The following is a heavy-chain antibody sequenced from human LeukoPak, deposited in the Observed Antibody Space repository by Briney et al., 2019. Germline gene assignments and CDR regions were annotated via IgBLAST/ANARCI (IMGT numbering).Heavy chain of an antibody. J-gene: IGHJ4*02. Sequence: PGGSLRLSCAASGFPFSSYDMHWVRQATGKGLEWVSAIGTAGDTYYPGSVKGRFTISRENAKNSLYLQMNSLRAGDTAVYYCARGGNRYCSGGSCYMFDYWGQGTLVTVSS. CDR1: GFPFSSYD. D-gene: IGHD2-15*01. CDR2: IGTAGDT. CDR3: ARGGNRYCSGGSCYMFDY. V-gene: IGHV3-13*01.